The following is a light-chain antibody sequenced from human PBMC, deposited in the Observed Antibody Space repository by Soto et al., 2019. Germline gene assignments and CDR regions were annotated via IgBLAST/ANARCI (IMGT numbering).Light chain of an antibody. V-gene: IGLV1-40*01. J-gene: IGLJ3*02. CDR3: QSYDSSLSGWV. CDR1: SSTSGAGYD. CDR2: GNS. Sequence: QSVLTQPPSVSGAPGQRVTISCTGSSSTSGAGYDVHWYQQLPGTAPKLLIYGNSNRPSGVPDRFSGSKSGTSASLAITGLQAEDEADYYCQSYDSSLSGWVFGGGTQLTVL.